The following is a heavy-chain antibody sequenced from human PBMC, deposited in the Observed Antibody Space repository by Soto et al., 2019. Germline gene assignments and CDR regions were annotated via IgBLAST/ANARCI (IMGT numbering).Heavy chain of an antibody. V-gene: IGHV3-23*01. CDR2: ISDNGKDK. CDR1: GFTFSNYA. D-gene: IGHD2-8*01. Sequence: PGGSLRLSCAASGFTFSNYAMRWVRQAPGKGLEWVSAISDNGKDKYYTDSVRGRFTISRDNSKNTLFLQMDSLRAEDTAIYYCAKKAGVYYIDHWGQGTLVTVSS. J-gene: IGHJ4*02. CDR3: AKKAGVYYIDH.